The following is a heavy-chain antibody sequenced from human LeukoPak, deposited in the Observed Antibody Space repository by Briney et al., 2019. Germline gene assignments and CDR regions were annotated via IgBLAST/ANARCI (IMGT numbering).Heavy chain of an antibody. D-gene: IGHD2-15*01. CDR1: GFTFSDYY. CDR3: ARTPMFYFYGMDV. J-gene: IGHJ6*02. CDR2: ISSSSSYT. V-gene: IGHV3-11*06. Sequence: KPGGSLRLSCAASGFTFSDYYMSWIRQAPGKGLEWVSYISSSSSYTNYADSVKGRFTISRDNAKNSLYLQMNSLRAEDTAVYYCARTPMFYFYGMDVWGQGTTVTVSS.